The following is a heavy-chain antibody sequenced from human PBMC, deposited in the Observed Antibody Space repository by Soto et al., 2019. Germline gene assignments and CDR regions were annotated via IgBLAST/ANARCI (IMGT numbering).Heavy chain of an antibody. V-gene: IGHV4-59*01. D-gene: IGHD3-16*01. CDR2: VHYSGST. Sequence: PSETLSLTCSVSGDSIGIYDGSWGRQPPGKGLEWLGFVHYSGSTQYNPSLKGRVTMLVDTSKNQLSLKLRSVTAADTAVYYCARESEGGNLHDWFDPWGQGILVTVSS. CDR1: GDSIGIYD. J-gene: IGHJ5*02. CDR3: ARESEGGNLHDWFDP.